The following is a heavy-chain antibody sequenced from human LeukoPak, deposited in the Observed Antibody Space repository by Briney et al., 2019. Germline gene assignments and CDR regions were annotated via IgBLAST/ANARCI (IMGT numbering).Heavy chain of an antibody. CDR1: GVSMSSYF. Sequence: PSETLSLTCTVSGVSMSSYFWSWIRQPPGKGLEWIGYIYHSGSSHYNPSLKSRVTISVDTSKTQFSLKLSSVTAADTAVYYCASGQDSGSYYLDYWGQGTLVTVSS. CDR2: IYHSGSS. CDR3: ASGQDSGSYYLDY. J-gene: IGHJ4*02. D-gene: IGHD1-26*01. V-gene: IGHV4-59*12.